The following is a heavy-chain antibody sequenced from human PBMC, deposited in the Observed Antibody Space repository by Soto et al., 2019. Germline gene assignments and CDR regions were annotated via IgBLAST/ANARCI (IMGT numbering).Heavy chain of an antibody. J-gene: IGHJ6*02. CDR2: MNPNSGNT. CDR1: GYTFTSYD. CDR3: ARAPKLRFLEWLSEMDV. V-gene: IGHV1-8*01. D-gene: IGHD3-3*01. Sequence: QVQLVQSGAEVKKPGASVKVSCKASGYTFTSYDINWVRQATGQGLEWMGWMNPNSGNTGYSQKFQGRVTRTRNTSISTAYMELSSLRSEDTAVYYCARAPKLRFLEWLSEMDVWGQGTTVTVSS.